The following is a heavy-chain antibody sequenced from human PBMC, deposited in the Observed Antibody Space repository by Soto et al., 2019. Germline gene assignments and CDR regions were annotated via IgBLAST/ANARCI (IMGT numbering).Heavy chain of an antibody. V-gene: IGHV3-30*03. J-gene: IGHJ3*02. CDR1: GFTFSSYG. D-gene: IGHD6-13*01. CDR3: AASSSWYRGAFDI. Sequence: QVQLVESGGGVVQPGRSLRLSCAASGFTFSSYGMHWVRQAPGKGLEWVAVISYDGSNKYYADSVKGRFTISRDNSKNTLYLQMNSLRAEDTAVNYCAASSSWYRGAFDIWGQGTMVTVSS. CDR2: ISYDGSNK.